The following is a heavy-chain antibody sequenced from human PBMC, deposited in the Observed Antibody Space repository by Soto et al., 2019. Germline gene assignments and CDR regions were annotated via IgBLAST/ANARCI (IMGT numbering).Heavy chain of an antibody. CDR1: GCSISSYY. D-gene: IGHD3-3*01. Sequence: SETLSVTCTVSGCSISSYYWSWIRQPPGKGLEWIGYIYYSGSTNYNPSLKSRVTISVDTSKNQFSLKLSSVTAADTAVYYCARVREAYYDFWSGYYQRPYYYYYMDFWGKGTSVTVSS. CDR3: ARVREAYYDFWSGYYQRPYYYYYMDF. J-gene: IGHJ6*03. V-gene: IGHV4-59*01. CDR2: IYYSGST.